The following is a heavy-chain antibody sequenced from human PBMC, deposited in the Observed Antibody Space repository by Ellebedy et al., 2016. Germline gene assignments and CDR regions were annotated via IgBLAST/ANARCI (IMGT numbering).Heavy chain of an antibody. CDR2: IYYTGNT. V-gene: IGHV4-30-4*01. D-gene: IGHD3-22*01. J-gene: IGHJ3*02. Sequence: LRLSCTVSGGSISSADHYRSWVRQPPGRDLPWIGCIYYTGNTYYTSSLKSRITISVDRSKNQFSLKLSSVPAADTAVYYCARVHHPSSASFSLRDGFDIWGQGTMVTVSS. CDR3: ARVHHPSSASFSLRDGFDI. CDR1: GGSISSADHY.